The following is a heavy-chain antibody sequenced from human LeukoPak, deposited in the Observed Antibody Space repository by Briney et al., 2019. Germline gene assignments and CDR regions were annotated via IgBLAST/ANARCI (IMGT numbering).Heavy chain of an antibody. CDR3: ARAPRLARKSGSYYYYHGMDV. V-gene: IGHV3-13*01. Sequence: PGGSLRLSCAASGFTFSSYDMHWVRHATGKGLEWVSAIGTAGDTYYPGSVKGRCTISRENPKKSLYLQMNSLRAGDTAVYYCARAPRLARKSGSYYYYHGMDVWGQGTTVTVSS. D-gene: IGHD3-16*01. CDR1: GFTFSSYD. J-gene: IGHJ6*02. CDR2: IGTAGDT.